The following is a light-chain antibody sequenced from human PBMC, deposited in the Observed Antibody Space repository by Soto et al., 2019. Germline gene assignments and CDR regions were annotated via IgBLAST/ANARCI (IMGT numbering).Light chain of an antibody. CDR2: GAS. CDR3: QQYNDRPRT. CDR1: QSVSSCY. J-gene: IGKJ1*01. Sequence: IVMTQSPATLPVSPAETDRRSMNISQSVSSCYLAWYQQKPGQAPRLLIYGASTRAIGVPARFSGSGSGTEFTLTICSLQSEDFAVYYCQQYNDRPRTFGQGTKVDI. V-gene: IGKV3-15*01.